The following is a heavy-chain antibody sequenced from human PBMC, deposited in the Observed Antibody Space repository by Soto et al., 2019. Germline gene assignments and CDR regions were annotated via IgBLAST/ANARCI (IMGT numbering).Heavy chain of an antibody. CDR1: GFTFSNAW. J-gene: IGHJ3*02. Sequence: GGSLRLSCAASGFTFSNAWMSWVRQAPGKGLEWVGRIKSKTDGGTTDYAAPVKGRFTISRDDSKNTLYLQMNSLKTEDTAVYYCTTRLYYYDSSGYSKTRFDIWGQGTMVTVSS. V-gene: IGHV3-15*01. CDR3: TTRLYYYDSSGYSKTRFDI. D-gene: IGHD3-22*01. CDR2: IKSKTDGGTT.